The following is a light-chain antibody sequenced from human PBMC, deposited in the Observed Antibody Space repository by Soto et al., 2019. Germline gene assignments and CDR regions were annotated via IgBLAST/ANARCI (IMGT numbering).Light chain of an antibody. Sequence: QSALTQPASVSGSPGQSITISCTGTSSDVGGYKLVSWYQQYPGKAPKLIIYEDTKRPSGVSNRFSGSKSGNMASLTISGLQAEDEADYHCCSYADTFWVFGGGTKLTVL. CDR1: SSDVGGYKL. J-gene: IGLJ3*02. CDR2: EDT. V-gene: IGLV2-23*01. CDR3: CSYADTFWV.